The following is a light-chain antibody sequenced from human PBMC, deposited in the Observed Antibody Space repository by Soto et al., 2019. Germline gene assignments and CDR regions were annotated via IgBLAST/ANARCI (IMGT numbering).Light chain of an antibody. J-gene: IGKJ5*01. V-gene: IGKV1-33*01. CDR3: HQYDNLPPT. CDR2: DAS. Sequence: DTQLTQSPSSLSASVGDRVTITCRASQDINNYIDWYQQKPGKAPKLLIYDASNLETGVPSRFSGSGSRTDFSFTISSLQPGDIATYFCHQYDNLPPTFGQGTRLEI. CDR1: QDINNY.